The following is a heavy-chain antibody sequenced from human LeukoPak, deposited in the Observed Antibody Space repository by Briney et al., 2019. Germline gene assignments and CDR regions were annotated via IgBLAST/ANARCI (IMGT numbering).Heavy chain of an antibody. Sequence: SETLSLTCTVSGGSVSSGSYYWSWIRQPPGKGLEWIGYIYYSGSTNYNPPLKSRVTISVDTSKNQFSLKLSSVTAADTAVYYCARAPTGDGGLFDYWGQGTLVTVSS. J-gene: IGHJ4*02. CDR3: ARAPTGDGGLFDY. D-gene: IGHD7-27*01. CDR1: GGSVSSGSYY. CDR2: IYYSGST. V-gene: IGHV4-61*01.